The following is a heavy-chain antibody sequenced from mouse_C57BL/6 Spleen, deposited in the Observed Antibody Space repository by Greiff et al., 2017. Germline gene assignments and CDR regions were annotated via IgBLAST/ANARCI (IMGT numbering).Heavy chain of an antibody. CDR2: IHPNSGST. Sequence: VQLPESGAELVKPGALVKLSCKASGYTFTSYWMHWVKQRPGPGLEWIGMIHPNSGSTNYNEKFKSKATLTVDKSSSTAYMQLSSLTSEDSAVYYCASSTTVVAKRYFDVWGTGTTVTVSS. CDR3: ASSTTVVAKRYFDV. D-gene: IGHD1-1*01. CDR1: GYTFTSYW. J-gene: IGHJ1*03. V-gene: IGHV1-64*01.